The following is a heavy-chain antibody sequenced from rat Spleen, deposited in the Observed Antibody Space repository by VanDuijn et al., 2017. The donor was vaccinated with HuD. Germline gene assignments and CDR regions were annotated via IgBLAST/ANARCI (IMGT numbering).Heavy chain of an antibody. D-gene: IGHD4-6*01. CDR3: TRGTYFRH. V-gene: IGHV5-31*01. Sequence: EVQLVESGGGLVHPGRSLKLSCVTSGFTFNYYWMTWIRQAPGKGLEWVASISHDDPNTYYRDSVKGRFTIFRNNAKRTLFLQMDSLRSEDTATYYCTRGTYFRHWGQGVMVTVSS. CDR1: GFTFNYYW. J-gene: IGHJ2*01. CDR2: ISHDDPNT.